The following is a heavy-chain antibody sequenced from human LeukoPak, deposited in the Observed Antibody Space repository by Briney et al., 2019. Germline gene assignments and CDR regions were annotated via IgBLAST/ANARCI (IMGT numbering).Heavy chain of an antibody. V-gene: IGHV3-30*04. J-gene: IGHJ4*02. D-gene: IGHD6-13*01. CDR1: GFTFSSYA. CDR2: ISYDGSNK. CDR3: ARGLAGAGIKFVADY. Sequence: GTSLRLSCAASGFTFSSYAMHWVRQAPGQGLEWVAVISYDGSNKYYAEYVKGRLTISRDKSKNTLYLQMNRLRAEDTAVYYCARGLAGAGIKFVADYWGQGTLVTVSS.